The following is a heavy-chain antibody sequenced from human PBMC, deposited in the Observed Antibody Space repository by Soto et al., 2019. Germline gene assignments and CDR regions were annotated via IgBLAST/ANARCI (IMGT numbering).Heavy chain of an antibody. V-gene: IGHV6-1*01. Sequence: PSQTLSLTCGISGDSVSSNSAAWNWIRQSPSRGLEWLGRTYYRSKWYNDYAVSVKSRITINPDTSKNQFSLQLNSVTPEDTAVYYCAREEVVLAAMKNYYYYGMDVSGQGTTVTVSS. CDR3: AREEVVLAAMKNYYYYGMDV. D-gene: IGHD2-2*01. CDR1: GDSVSSNSAA. J-gene: IGHJ6*01. CDR2: TYYRSKWYN.